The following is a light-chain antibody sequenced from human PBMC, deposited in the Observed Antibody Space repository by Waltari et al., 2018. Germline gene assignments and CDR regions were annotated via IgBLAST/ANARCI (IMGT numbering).Light chain of an antibody. CDR1: QSVLYSPNNKNY. V-gene: IGKV4-1*01. Sequence: DIVLTQSPDSLAVSLGDRATINCKSSQSVLYSPNNKNYLGWFQQKAGQPPKLLIYWASMREYGVPDRFSGSGSGTDFTLTISSLQAEDVAVYYCQQYHSVPRTFGQGTKVEI. CDR3: QQYHSVPRT. CDR2: WAS. J-gene: IGKJ1*01.